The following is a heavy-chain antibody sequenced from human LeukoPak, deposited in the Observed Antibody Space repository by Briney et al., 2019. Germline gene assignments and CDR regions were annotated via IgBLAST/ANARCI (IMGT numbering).Heavy chain of an antibody. CDR2: IYYSGST. CDR3: ARGDYGDYVV. Sequence: SETLSLTCTVSGGSISSSSYYWGWIRQPPGKGLEWIRSIYYSGSTYYNPSLKSRVTISVDTSKNQFSLKLSSVTAADTAVYYCARGDYGDYVVWGQGTLVTVSS. D-gene: IGHD4-17*01. J-gene: IGHJ4*02. CDR1: GGSISSSSYY. V-gene: IGHV4-39*01.